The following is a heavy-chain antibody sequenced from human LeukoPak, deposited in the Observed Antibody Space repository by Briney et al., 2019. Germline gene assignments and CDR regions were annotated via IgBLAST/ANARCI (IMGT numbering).Heavy chain of an antibody. Sequence: SETLSLTCTVSGGSISTYYWSWIRQPPGKGLEWIGYIHYSGSTNYSPSLKSRVTISVDTSKNRFSLRLTSLTAADTAVYFCAGGGWSFDAFDFWGQGTLVTVSS. V-gene: IGHV4-59*08. J-gene: IGHJ4*02. D-gene: IGHD6-19*01. CDR1: GGSISTYY. CDR2: IHYSGST. CDR3: AGGGWSFDAFDF.